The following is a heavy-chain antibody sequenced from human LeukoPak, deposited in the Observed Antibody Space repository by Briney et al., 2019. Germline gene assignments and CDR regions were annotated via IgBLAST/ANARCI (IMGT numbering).Heavy chain of an antibody. CDR1: GFTFSSYA. D-gene: IGHD1-26*01. J-gene: IGHJ4*02. CDR3: ATHKGPWELPFV. Sequence: PGGSLRLSCAASGFTFSSYAMSWGRQAPGKGLGWVSPIIGIGVSTYYADSVKCRFTISRDNSKNTLYLQMNSLRAEETAVYYCATHKGPWELPFVWGQGTLVTVSS. CDR2: IIGIGVST. V-gene: IGHV3-23*01.